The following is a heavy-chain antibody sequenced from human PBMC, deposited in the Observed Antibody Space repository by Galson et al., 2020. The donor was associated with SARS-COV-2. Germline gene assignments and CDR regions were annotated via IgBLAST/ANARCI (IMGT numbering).Heavy chain of an antibody. CDR1: GGSFSESY. J-gene: IGHJ4*02. Sequence: SETLSLTCAVYGGSFSESYWSWIRQSPGKGLEWIGELNHSGSINYNPSLKSRVTMSVDTPKNQFSLKLSSVTAADTAVYYCVRDRYCSSNRCYKEDNYFDYWGQGTLVTVSS. V-gene: IGHV4-34*01. D-gene: IGHD2-2*02. CDR2: LNHSGSI. CDR3: VRDRYCSSNRCYKEDNYFDY.